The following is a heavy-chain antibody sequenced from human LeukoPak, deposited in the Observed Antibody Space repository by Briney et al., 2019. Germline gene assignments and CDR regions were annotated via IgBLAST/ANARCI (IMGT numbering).Heavy chain of an antibody. Sequence: SETLSLTCTVSGGSISSGGYYWSWIRQHPGKGLEWIGYIYYSGSTYYNPSLKSRVTISVDTSKNQFSLKLSSVTAGDTAVYYCASKSQWTSWFDPWGQGTLVTVSS. V-gene: IGHV4-31*03. CDR2: IYYSGST. D-gene: IGHD6-19*01. CDR3: ASKSQWTSWFDP. J-gene: IGHJ5*02. CDR1: GGSISSGGYY.